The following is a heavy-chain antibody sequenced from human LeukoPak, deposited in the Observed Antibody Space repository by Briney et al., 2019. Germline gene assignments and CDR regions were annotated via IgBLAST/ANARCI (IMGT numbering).Heavy chain of an antibody. CDR1: GGSISSYY. CDR3: ARSTPYYYYMDV. Sequence: SETLSLTCTVSGGSISSYYWSWIRQPPGKGLEWIGYIYYSGSTNYNPSLKSRVTISVDTSKNQFSLKLSSVTAADTAVYYCARSTPYYYYMDVWGKGTTVTVSS. CDR2: IYYSGST. J-gene: IGHJ6*03. V-gene: IGHV4-59*12.